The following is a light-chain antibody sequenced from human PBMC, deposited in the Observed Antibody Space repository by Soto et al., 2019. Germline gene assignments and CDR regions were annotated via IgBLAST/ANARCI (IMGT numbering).Light chain of an antibody. J-gene: IGKJ2*01. Sequence: AIRMTLSPSSFSASTGDRVTITCRASQGISSYLAWYQQKPGKAPKLLIYAASTLQSGVPSRFSGSGSGTDFILTISCLQSEDFATYYCQQYYSYPYTFGQGTKLEIK. V-gene: IGKV1-8*01. CDR1: QGISSY. CDR2: AAS. CDR3: QQYYSYPYT.